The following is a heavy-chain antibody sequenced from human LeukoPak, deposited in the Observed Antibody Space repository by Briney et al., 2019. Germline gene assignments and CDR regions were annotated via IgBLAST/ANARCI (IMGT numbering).Heavy chain of an antibody. D-gene: IGHD5-24*01. J-gene: IGHJ4*02. CDR3: ATEEGYNAY. Sequence: PSETLSLTCAVYGGSFSAYYLSWIRQSPGKGLEWIGEIHHSGSTKYNPSLKSRVTISVDMSQSQFSLKLTSVTAADTAVYYCATEEGYNAYWGQGILVTVSS. CDR1: GGSFSAYY. CDR2: IHHSGST. V-gene: IGHV4-34*01.